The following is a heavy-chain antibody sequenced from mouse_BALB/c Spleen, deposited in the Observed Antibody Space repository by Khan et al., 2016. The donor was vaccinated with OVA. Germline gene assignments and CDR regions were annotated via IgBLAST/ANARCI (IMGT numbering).Heavy chain of an antibody. D-gene: IGHD1-1*01. J-gene: IGHJ4*01. CDR3: AKFTPDYYSMDY. CDR1: GFPLSSFG. V-gene: IGHV2-3*01. CDR2: IWGDGST. Sequence: VQPQELGPCPVAPPQSLSITCTVPGFPLSSFGVNRVRQPPGKGLEWPGVIWGDGSTNFYSAFVTRMILRKDKSKSQVFLKLNGLQTDDTATYYCAKFTPDYYSMDYWSQGTSVTVSS.